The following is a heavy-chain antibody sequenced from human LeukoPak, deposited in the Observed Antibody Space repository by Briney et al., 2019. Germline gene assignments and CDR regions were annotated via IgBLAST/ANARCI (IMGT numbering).Heavy chain of an antibody. Sequence: GGSLRLSCAASEFTFNNYWMHWVRQAPGKGLVWVSRIKNDGKITTYADSVKGRFTTSRDNAKNTFYLQMNSLRAEDTAVYYCAKGIAGYYYYYGMDVWGQGTTVTVSS. CDR3: AKGIAGYYYYYGMDV. CDR1: EFTFNNYW. J-gene: IGHJ6*02. V-gene: IGHV3-74*01. D-gene: IGHD1-26*01. CDR2: IKNDGKIT.